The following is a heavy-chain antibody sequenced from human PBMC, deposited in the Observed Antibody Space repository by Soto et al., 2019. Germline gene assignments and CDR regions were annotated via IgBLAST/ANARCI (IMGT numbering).Heavy chain of an antibody. CDR3: ARVGGGAFDI. D-gene: IGHD3-16*01. V-gene: IGHV4-59*01. Sequence: QVQLQESGPGLVKPSETLSLTCTVSGGSISSYYWSWIRQPPGKGLEWIGYIYYSGSTNYNPSLKSRVPISVDTSKNQFSLKVSSVTAAGTAVYYRARVGGGAFDIWGQGTMVTVSS. CDR2: IYYSGST. CDR1: GGSISSYY. J-gene: IGHJ3*02.